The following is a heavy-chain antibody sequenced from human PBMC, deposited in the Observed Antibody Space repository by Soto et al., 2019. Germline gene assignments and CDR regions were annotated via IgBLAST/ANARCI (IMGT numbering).Heavy chain of an antibody. V-gene: IGHV4-59*12. CDR2: IYYSGRT. CDR1: GGSIRDYF. Sequence: PSETLSLTCPVSGGSIRDYFWPWIRQPPGKGLDWIGYIYYSGRTNYNPSLKSRVSISVDTSKNHFSLQLRSVTAADTAVYYCAARHLWSGPWTHTRLDYWGQGTLVNVST. D-gene: IGHD3-3*02. J-gene: IGHJ4*02. CDR3: AARHLWSGPWTHTRLDY.